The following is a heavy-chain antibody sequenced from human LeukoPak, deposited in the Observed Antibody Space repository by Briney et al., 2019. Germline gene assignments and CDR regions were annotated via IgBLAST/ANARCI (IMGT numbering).Heavy chain of an antibody. CDR1: GFTFSSYN. D-gene: IGHD2-15*01. V-gene: IGHV3-48*01. J-gene: IGHJ4*02. CDR3: ARVHGGYPFDQ. Sequence: GGSLRLSCAASGFTFSSYNMNWVRQAPGKGLEWISFISSVSSTIFYADSVKGRFNISRDNVKNSLYLQMNGLRAEDTAVYYCARVHGGYPFDQWGQGTLVTVSS. CDR2: ISSVSSTI.